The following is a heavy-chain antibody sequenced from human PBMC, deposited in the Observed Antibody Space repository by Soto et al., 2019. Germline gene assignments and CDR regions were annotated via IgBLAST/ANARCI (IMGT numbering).Heavy chain of an antibody. CDR3: ARDQIAAAGTNWFDP. J-gene: IGHJ5*02. CDR2: ISAYNGNT. D-gene: IGHD6-13*01. V-gene: IGHV1-18*01. Sequence: ASVKVCCKASGYTFTSYGISWVRQAPGQGLEWMGWISAYNGNTNYAQKLQGRVTMTTDTSTSTAYMELRSLRSDDTAVYYCARDQIAAAGTNWFDPWGQGTLVTVS. CDR1: GYTFTSYG.